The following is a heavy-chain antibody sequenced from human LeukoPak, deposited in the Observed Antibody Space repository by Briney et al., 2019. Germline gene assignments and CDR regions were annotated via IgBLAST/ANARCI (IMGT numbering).Heavy chain of an antibody. CDR3: ARALYSNYVRALYYFDF. Sequence: ASVKVSCKASGYTFTTYGITWVRQAPGQGLEWMGGISTYDGNTNYAQKFQGRVTMTTDTSTSTAYMELRSLRSDDTAVYYCARALYSNYVRALYYFDFWGQGMLVTVSS. CDR1: GYTFTTYG. D-gene: IGHD4-11*01. V-gene: IGHV1-18*01. CDR2: ISTYDGNT. J-gene: IGHJ4*02.